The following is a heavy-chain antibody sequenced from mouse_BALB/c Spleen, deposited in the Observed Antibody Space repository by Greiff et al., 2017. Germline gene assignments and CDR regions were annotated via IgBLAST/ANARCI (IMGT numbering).Heavy chain of an antibody. CDR3: ARGDRYVRYYAMDY. D-gene: IGHD2-14*01. V-gene: IGHV1S29*02. Sequence: EVQLQQSGPELVKPGASVKISCKASGYTFTDYNMHWVKQSHGKSLEWIGYIYPYNGGTGYNQKFKSKATLTVDNSSSTAYMELRSLTSEDSAVYYCARGDRYVRYYAMDYWGQGTSVTVSS. CDR2: IYPYNGGT. J-gene: IGHJ4*01. CDR1: GYTFTDYN.